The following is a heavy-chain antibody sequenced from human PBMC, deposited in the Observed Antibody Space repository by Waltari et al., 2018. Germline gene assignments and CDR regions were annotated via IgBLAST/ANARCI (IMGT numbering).Heavy chain of an antibody. J-gene: IGHJ4*02. D-gene: IGHD5-18*01. V-gene: IGHV3-74*01. CDR3: ARKGGRGYTYGPFYFDS. Sequence: EVQLLEAGGDLVQPGGSLRLSCAASGFTFCDYWMHWVRQAPGKGLVWVARINGDGYGITYSDSVQGRFTISRDNTKNTVYLQLNSLRADDTAVYYCARKGGRGYTYGPFYFDSWGRGTLVTVSS. CDR2: INGDGYGI. CDR1: GFTFCDYW.